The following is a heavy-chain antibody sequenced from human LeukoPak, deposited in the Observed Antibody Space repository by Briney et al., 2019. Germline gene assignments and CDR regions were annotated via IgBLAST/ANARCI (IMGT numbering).Heavy chain of an antibody. D-gene: IGHD6-19*01. Sequence: KPSETLSLTCSVSGDSISSSSSYWGWIRQPPGKGLEWIGSIYYSGSTYYNPSLKSRVTISVDKSKNQFSLKLSSVTAADTAVYYCARGSGWYFPLDYWGQGTLVTVSS. V-gene: IGHV4-39*07. CDR2: IYYSGST. CDR3: ARGSGWYFPLDY. J-gene: IGHJ4*02. CDR1: GDSISSSSSY.